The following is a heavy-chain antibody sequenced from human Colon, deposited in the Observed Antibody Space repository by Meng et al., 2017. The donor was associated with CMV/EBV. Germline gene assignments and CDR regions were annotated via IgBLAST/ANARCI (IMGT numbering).Heavy chain of an antibody. CDR2: IYFTGSP. D-gene: IGHD5-18*01. Sequence: QGWGPGLVRPWGSLALRGTGSVGLLRSSSCYGGCDRQPPGEGLELIGSIYFTGSPSYNPSLQSRVTTSLATSRNQFSLILTSVTAADTAVYFCARDKVHSYGLDSWGQGTLVTVSS. J-gene: IGHJ5*01. CDR1: VGLLRSSSCY. CDR3: ARDKVHSYGLDS. V-gene: IGHV4-39*07.